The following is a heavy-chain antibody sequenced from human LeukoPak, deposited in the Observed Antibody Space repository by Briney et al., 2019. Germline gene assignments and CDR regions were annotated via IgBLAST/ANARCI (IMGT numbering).Heavy chain of an antibody. CDR1: GYSFTTYD. J-gene: IGHJ3*02. D-gene: IGHD1-14*01. CDR3: ARGTLTAPRSAFDI. V-gene: IGHV1-2*04. Sequence: ASVKVSCKASGYSFTTYDINWVRQATGQGLEWMGWINPDSGGTHYAQNFQGWVTMTRDTSISTAYMELSRLRSDDTAVYYCARGTLTAPRSAFDIWGQGTMVTVSS. CDR2: INPDSGGT.